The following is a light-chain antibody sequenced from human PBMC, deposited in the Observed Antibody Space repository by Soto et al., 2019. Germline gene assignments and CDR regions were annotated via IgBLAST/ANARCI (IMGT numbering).Light chain of an antibody. CDR3: QSYDSSLTGVV. J-gene: IGLJ2*01. CDR2: GNS. Sequence: QLVLTQPPSVSGAPGQRVTISCTGSTSNIGAGYGVHWYQHLPGTAPKLLMYGNSIRPSGVPDRFSGSKSGTSASLAITGLQADDEADYYCQSYDSSLTGVVFGGGTKLTVL. V-gene: IGLV1-40*01. CDR1: TSNIGAGYG.